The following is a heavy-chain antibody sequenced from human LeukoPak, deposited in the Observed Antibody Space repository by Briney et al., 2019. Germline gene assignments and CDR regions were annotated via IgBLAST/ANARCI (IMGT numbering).Heavy chain of an antibody. J-gene: IGHJ6*02. CDR2: ISYDGENK. V-gene: IGHV3-30*18. CDR3: AKDIVGSSYYYGLDV. Sequence: PGRSLRLSCAASGFTFSSYGMHWVRQAPGKGLEWVAVISYDGENKDHADSVKGRFTISRDNSKNTVYLEMNGLRTEDTAEYYCAKDIVGSSYYYGLDVWGQGTTVTVSS. D-gene: IGHD1-26*01. CDR1: GFTFSSYG.